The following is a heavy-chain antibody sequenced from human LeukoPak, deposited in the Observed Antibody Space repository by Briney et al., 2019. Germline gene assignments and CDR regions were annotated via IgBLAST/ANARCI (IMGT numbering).Heavy chain of an antibody. CDR1: GGSFSGYY. J-gene: IGHJ4*02. CDR2: INHSGTT. V-gene: IGHV4-34*01. D-gene: IGHD6-13*01. CDR3: AREIGRKQLVPGY. Sequence: SETLSLTCAVYGGSFSGYYWSWIRQPPGKGLQWIGEINHSGTTNYNPSPKSRVTISVDTTKNQFSLKLSSVTAADTAVYYCAREIGRKQLVPGYWGQGTLVTVSS.